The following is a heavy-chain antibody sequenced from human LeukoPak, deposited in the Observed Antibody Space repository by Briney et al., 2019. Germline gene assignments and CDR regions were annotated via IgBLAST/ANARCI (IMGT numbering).Heavy chain of an antibody. J-gene: IGHJ4*02. D-gene: IGHD5-12*01. CDR3: ASVILATIKAIDY. Sequence: GGSLRLSCAASGFTFSNTWMNWVRQAPGKGLEWVSYISSGSTTMYYADSVKGRFTVSRDNAKNSLFLQMNSLGDEDTAVYYCASVILATIKAIDYWGQGTLVTVSS. CDR2: ISSGSTTM. CDR1: GFTFSNTW. V-gene: IGHV3-48*02.